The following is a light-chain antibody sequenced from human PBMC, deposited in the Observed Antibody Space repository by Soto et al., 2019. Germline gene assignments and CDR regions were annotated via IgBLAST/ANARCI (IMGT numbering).Light chain of an antibody. J-gene: IGKJ1*01. Sequence: EIMLTQSRGTLSLSAGQRATLSCRASQSVSSSFLAWYQQKPGQAPRLLIYGSSSKATGIPDRWSGSGSGTDFTLTISRLDTEDFEMYLCEHYGTPLSTFGQGPKVEIK. CDR3: EHYGTPLST. V-gene: IGKV3-20*01. CDR2: GSS. CDR1: QSVSSSF.